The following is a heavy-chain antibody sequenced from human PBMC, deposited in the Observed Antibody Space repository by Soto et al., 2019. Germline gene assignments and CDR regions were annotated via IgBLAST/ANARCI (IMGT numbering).Heavy chain of an antibody. J-gene: IGHJ6*03. CDR3: ASKQRSGSYYITHYYYYYMDV. CDR1: GGSISSSSYY. D-gene: IGHD3-10*01. Sequence: SETLSLTCTVSGGSISSSSYYWGWIRQPPGKGLEWIGRIYYSGSTYYNPSLKSRVTISVDTSKNQFSRKLSSVTAADTAVYYCASKQRSGSYYITHYYYYYMDVWGKGTTVTVSS. CDR2: IYYSGST. V-gene: IGHV4-39*01.